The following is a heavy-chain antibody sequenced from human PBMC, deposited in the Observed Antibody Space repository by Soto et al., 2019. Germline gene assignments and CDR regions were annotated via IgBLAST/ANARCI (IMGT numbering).Heavy chain of an antibody. CDR3: ARQGEDGSCYLHPPDDL. Sequence: PGESLKISCKGSGYSFTTYWISWVRQMPGKGLEWLGSIDPSDSYTTYTPSFQGHVTISADRSISTAYLEWSSLKASDSAMYYCARQGEDGSCYLHPPDDLWGQGTLVTVSS. J-gene: IGHJ5*02. V-gene: IGHV5-10-1*01. D-gene: IGHD3-22*01. CDR2: IDPSDSYT. CDR1: GYSFTTYW.